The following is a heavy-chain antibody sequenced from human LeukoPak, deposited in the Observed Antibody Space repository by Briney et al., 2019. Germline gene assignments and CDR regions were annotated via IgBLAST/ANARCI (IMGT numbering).Heavy chain of an antibody. CDR2: IYYSGST. J-gene: IGHJ3*02. D-gene: IGHD2-15*01. CDR1: GGSISTYY. V-gene: IGHV4-59*01. Sequence: SETLSLTCTVSGGSISTYYWSWIRRPPGRGLEWIAYIYYSGSTNYNPSLKSRATISVDTSKDQFSLKLNSVTAADTAVYYCARTYCSGGTCYDAFDIWGQGTMVTVSS. CDR3: ARTYCSGGTCYDAFDI.